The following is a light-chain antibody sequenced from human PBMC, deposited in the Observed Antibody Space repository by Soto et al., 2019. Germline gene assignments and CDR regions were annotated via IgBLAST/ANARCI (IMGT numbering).Light chain of an antibody. CDR3: QQYSSYPYT. J-gene: IGKJ2*01. Sequence: DIQMTQSPSTLSSSVGGRVTITCRASQSISSWLAWYQQKPGRAPKLLIYKTSRSQSGVPSRFSGSGSGTEFTLTITSLQPDDFATYFCQQYSSYPYTFGQGTKLEIK. CDR2: KTS. V-gene: IGKV1-5*03. CDR1: QSISSW.